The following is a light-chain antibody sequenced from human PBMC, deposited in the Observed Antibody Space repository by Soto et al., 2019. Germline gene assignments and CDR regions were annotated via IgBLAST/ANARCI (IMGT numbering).Light chain of an antibody. CDR3: QQRSNWPWT. CDR1: RSLSSDY. CDR2: EAS. V-gene: IGKV3-11*01. Sequence: IVFMQSPRTLSLSPGERATLSCRASRSLSSDYLAWYQQKPGQAPRLLFYEASSRATGIPARFSGGGSGTVFTLTISRLEPEDFAVYYCQQRSNWPWTFGQGTKVDIK. J-gene: IGKJ1*01.